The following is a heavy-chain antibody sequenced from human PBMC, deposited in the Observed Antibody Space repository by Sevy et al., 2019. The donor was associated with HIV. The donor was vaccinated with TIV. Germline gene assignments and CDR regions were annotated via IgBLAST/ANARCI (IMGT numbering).Heavy chain of an antibody. Sequence: GGSLRLSCAASGFTFSNAWMSWVRQAPGKGLEWVGRIKSKTDGGTTDYAAPVKGRFTISRDNSKNTLYLQMNSLKTEDTAVYYCTTGNVDTAMGGDAFDIWGQGTMVTVSS. CDR1: GFTFSNAW. CDR3: TTGNVDTAMGGDAFDI. J-gene: IGHJ3*02. D-gene: IGHD5-18*01. V-gene: IGHV3-15*01. CDR2: IKSKTDGGTT.